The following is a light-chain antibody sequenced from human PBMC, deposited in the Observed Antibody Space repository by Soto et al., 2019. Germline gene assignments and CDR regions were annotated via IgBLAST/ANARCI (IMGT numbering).Light chain of an antibody. CDR3: SSHAGSNNLV. CDR1: TSDVGTYNY. CDR2: EVS. V-gene: IGLV2-8*01. Sequence: QSALAQPPSASGSPGQSVTITRTGTTSDVGTYNYVSWYQHHPGKAPKLLIYEVSRRPFGVPDLFSGSKSGKTASLTVSGLQAEDEADYYCSSHAGSNNLVFGGGTKVTVL. J-gene: IGLJ3*02.